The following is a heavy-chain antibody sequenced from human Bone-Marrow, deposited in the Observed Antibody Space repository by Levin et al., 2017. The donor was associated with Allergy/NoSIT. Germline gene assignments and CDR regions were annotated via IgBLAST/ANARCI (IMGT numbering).Heavy chain of an antibody. CDR1: GFTFSLSW. V-gene: IGHV3-74*01. D-gene: IGHD3-16*01. CDR3: AREFGGATDY. CDR2: INEDGTTT. Sequence: AGGSLRLSCAGSGFTFSLSWMHWVRQVPGKGLVWVSRINEDGTTTNYADSVKGRFTISRDNSRNTVYLQMNSLRVEDTAVYYCAREFGGATDYWGQGTLVTVSS. J-gene: IGHJ4*02.